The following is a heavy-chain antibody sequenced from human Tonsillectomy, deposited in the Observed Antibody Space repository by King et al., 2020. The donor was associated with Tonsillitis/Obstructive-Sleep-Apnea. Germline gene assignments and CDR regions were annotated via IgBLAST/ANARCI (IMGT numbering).Heavy chain of an antibody. CDR3: AKDRAILCSGWYHYYFDY. CDR2: ISYDGSNK. Sequence: VQLVESGGGVVQPGRSLRLSCASSGFTFSSYGMHWVRQAPGKGLEWVAVISYDGSNKYYADSVKGRFTISRDNSKNTLYLQMNSLRAEDTAVYYCAKDRAILCSGWYHYYFDYWGQGTLVTVSA. J-gene: IGHJ4*02. CDR1: GFTFSSYG. D-gene: IGHD6-19*01. V-gene: IGHV3-30*18.